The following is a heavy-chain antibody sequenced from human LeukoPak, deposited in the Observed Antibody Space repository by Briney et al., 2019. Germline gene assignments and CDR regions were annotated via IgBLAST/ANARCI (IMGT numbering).Heavy chain of an antibody. CDR2: IYYSGST. J-gene: IGHJ5*02. V-gene: IGHV4-59*12. Sequence: SETLSLTCTVSGGSISSYYWSWIRQPPGKGLEWIGYIYYSGSTHYNPSLKSRVTISVDTSNNQFSLKLHSVTAADTAVYYCARGFPSSSRWFDPWGQGTLVTVSS. CDR1: GGSISSYY. D-gene: IGHD6-6*01. CDR3: ARGFPSSSRWFDP.